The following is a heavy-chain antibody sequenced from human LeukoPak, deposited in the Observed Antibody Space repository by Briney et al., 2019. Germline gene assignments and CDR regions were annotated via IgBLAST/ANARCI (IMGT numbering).Heavy chain of an antibody. CDR2: ISGSGDT. J-gene: IGHJ4*02. Sequence: PGGSLRLSCVVSGIPFSSVAMTWVRQAPGKGLEWVSAISGSGDTYYSDSVKGRFTISRDNSKNTLYLQMNSLRAEDTAVYYCAKVPYGSGSYSTLDYWGQGTLVTVSS. V-gene: IGHV3-23*01. D-gene: IGHD3-10*01. CDR3: AKVPYGSGSYSTLDY. CDR1: GIPFSSVA.